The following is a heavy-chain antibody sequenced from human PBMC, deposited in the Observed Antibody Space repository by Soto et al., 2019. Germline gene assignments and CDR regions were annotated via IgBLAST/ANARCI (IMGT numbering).Heavy chain of an antibody. V-gene: IGHV4-30-2*01. CDR3: ARASTTVTTLAY. D-gene: IGHD4-17*01. CDR2: IYHSGST. CDR1: GGSISSGGCF. Sequence: SETLSLTCAVSGGSISSGGCFWSWIRQPPGKGLEWIGYIYHSGSTYYNPSLKSRVSISVDRSKNQFSLKLSSVTAADTAVYYCARASTTVTTLAYWGQGTLVNVS. J-gene: IGHJ4*02.